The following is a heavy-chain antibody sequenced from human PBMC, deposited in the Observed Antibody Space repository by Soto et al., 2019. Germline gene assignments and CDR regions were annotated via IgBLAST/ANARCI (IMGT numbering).Heavy chain of an antibody. J-gene: IGHJ4*02. CDR1: GFTFSSSA. D-gene: IGHD6-6*01. V-gene: IGHV3-23*01. CDR3: AKSLAARPYDY. Sequence: EVQLLESGGGLVQHGGSLRLSCAASGFTFSSSAMSWVRQAPGKGLEWVSAISGSGGNTYYANSVKGRFTISSDNPNNTLYLQINSLRAEDKCVYYWAKSLAARPYDYWGQGTLVTVSS. CDR2: ISGSGGNT.